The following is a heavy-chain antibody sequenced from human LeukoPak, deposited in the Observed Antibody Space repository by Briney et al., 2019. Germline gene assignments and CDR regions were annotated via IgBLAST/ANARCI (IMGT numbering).Heavy chain of an antibody. J-gene: IGHJ6*04. D-gene: IGHD3-10*02. CDR1: GFTVSSNS. CDR3: AELGITMIGGV. V-gene: IGHV3-53*01. CDR2: IYSDNK. Sequence: GGSLRLSCTVSGFTVSSNSMSWVRQAPGKVLEWVSFIYSDNKHYSDSVKGRFTISRDNSKNTLYLQMNSLRAEDTAVYYCAELGITMIGGVWGKGTTVTISS.